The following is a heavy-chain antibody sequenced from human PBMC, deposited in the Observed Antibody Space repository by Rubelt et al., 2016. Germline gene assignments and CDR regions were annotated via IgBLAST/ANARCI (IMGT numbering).Heavy chain of an antibody. D-gene: IGHD2-2*01. CDR2: IYYSGST. J-gene: IGHJ4*02. V-gene: IGHV4-39*01. CDR3: AREIVVPAAIVRYFDY. CDR1: GGSISSSSYY. Sequence: QLQLQESGPGLVKPSETLSLTCTVSGGSISSSSYYWGWIRQPPGKGLEWIGSIYYSGSTYYNPSLKSRVTISVNTSKNQFPLKLSSVPAADTAVYYCAREIVVPAAIVRYFDYWGQGTLVTVSS.